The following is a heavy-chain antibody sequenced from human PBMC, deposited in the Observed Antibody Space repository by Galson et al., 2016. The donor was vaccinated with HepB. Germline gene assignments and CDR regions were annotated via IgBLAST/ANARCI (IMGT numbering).Heavy chain of an antibody. J-gene: IGHJ4*02. CDR3: ARDTFGKDEY. CDR1: GFTFSSNW. Sequence: SLRLSCAASGFTFSSNWMHWVRQAPGKGLMWVSRITYDASGTSYADSVKGRFTISRDNAKNTRYLQMNSLRAEDTAVYYCARDTFGKDEYWGQGTLVTVSS. V-gene: IGHV3-74*01. D-gene: IGHD3-10*01. CDR2: ITYDASGT.